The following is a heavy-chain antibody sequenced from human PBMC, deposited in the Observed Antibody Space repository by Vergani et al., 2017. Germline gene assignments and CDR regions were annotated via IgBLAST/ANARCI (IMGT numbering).Heavy chain of an antibody. CDR2: ISSNGGST. V-gene: IGHV3-64D*06. Sequence: EVQLVESGGGLVQPGGSLRLSCSASGFTYSSYAMHWVRQAPGKGLEYVSAISSNGGSTYYADSVKGRFTISRDNSKNTLYLQMSSLRAEDTAVYYCLSRSRRLLWFGELEAPLDYWGQGTLVTVSS. CDR1: GFTYSSYA. D-gene: IGHD3-10*01. CDR3: LSRSRRLLWFGELEAPLDY. J-gene: IGHJ4*02.